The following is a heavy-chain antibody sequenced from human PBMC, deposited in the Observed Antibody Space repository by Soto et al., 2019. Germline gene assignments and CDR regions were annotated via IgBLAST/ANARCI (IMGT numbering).Heavy chain of an antibody. V-gene: IGHV1-58*01. CDR1: GFTFTSSA. Sequence: SVKVSCKASGFTFTSSAFQWVRQARGQRLEWIGWIAVGSGYTNYAQRFQDRVTLTRDMSTATTYMELSRLTSEDTAIYYCAADATAWQQMVPSDYWDQGTLVTAPQ. D-gene: IGHD2-8*01. CDR3: AADATAWQQMVPSDY. CDR2: IAVGSGYT. J-gene: IGHJ4*02.